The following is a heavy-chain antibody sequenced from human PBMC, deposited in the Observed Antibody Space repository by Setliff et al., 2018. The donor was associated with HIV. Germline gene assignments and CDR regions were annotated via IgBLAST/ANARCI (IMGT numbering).Heavy chain of an antibody. Sequence: ASVKVSCKSSGYTFTSYYMHWVRQAPGQGLEWMGIINPSGGSTSYAQKFQGRVTMTRDTSTSTVYMELSSLRSEDTAVYYCAVSGWELRDYYYYYGMDVWGQGTTVTVSS. CDR2: INPSGGST. V-gene: IGHV1-46*01. CDR1: GYTFTSYY. CDR3: AVSGWELRDYYYYYGMDV. J-gene: IGHJ6*02. D-gene: IGHD1-26*01.